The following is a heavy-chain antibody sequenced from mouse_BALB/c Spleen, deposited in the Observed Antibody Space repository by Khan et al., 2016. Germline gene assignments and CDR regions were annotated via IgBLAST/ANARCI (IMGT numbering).Heavy chain of an antibody. CDR1: GFSLTNSG. D-gene: IGHD2-4*01. CDR2: IWAGGST. CDR3: ARDGQDYDAWFAS. J-gene: IGHJ3*01. Sequence: QVQLKESGPGLVAPSQSLSITCTVSGFSLTNSGVHWVRQPPGKGLDWLGVIWAGGSTHYNSALMSRLSITKDNSQNQVFLKMNSLQSDDTAMYYSARDGQDYDAWFASWGQGTLVTVSA. V-gene: IGHV2-9*02.